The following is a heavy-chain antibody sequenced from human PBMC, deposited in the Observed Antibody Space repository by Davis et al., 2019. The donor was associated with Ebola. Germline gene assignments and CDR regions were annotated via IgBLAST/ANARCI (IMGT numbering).Heavy chain of an antibody. J-gene: IGHJ4*02. D-gene: IGHD1-1*01. CDR1: GYTFTGYY. V-gene: IGHV1-18*04. CDR2: INPHNGNT. Sequence: ASVKVSCKASGYTFTGYYMHWVRQAPGQGLEWMGWINPHNGNTNYAQSVQGRVIMTTDTATTTAYMEVGGLRSDDTAVYYCARAQFPTTSDHWGQGTLVTVSS. CDR3: ARAQFPTTSDH.